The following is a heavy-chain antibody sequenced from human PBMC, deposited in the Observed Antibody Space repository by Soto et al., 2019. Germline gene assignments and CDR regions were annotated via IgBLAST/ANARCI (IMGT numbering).Heavy chain of an antibody. J-gene: IGHJ4*02. V-gene: IGHV3-30-3*01. CDR3: ARDRNEMLATIRYYFDY. CDR2: ISYDGSNK. D-gene: IGHD5-12*01. Sequence: QVQLVESGGGVVQPGRSLRLSCAASGFTFSSYAMHWVRQAPGKGLEWVAVISYDGSNKYYADSVKGLFTISRDNSKNTLDLQMNSLRAEDTAVYYCARDRNEMLATIRYYFDYWGQGTLVTVSS. CDR1: GFTFSSYA.